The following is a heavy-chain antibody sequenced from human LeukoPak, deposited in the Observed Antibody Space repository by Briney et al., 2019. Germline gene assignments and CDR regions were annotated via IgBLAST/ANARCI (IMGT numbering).Heavy chain of an antibody. CDR3: ARELEQQLANFDY. V-gene: IGHV3-30*03. D-gene: IGHD6-13*01. Sequence: LPGGSLGLSCAASGFTFSSYGMHWVRQAPGKGLEWVAVISYDGGNKYYADSVKGRFTISRDNSKNTLYLQMNSLRAEDTAMYYCARELEQQLANFDYWGQGTLVTVSS. J-gene: IGHJ4*02. CDR1: GFTFSSYG. CDR2: ISYDGGNK.